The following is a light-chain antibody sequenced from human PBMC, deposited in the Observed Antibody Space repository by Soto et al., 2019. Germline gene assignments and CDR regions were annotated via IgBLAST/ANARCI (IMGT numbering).Light chain of an antibody. V-gene: IGKV3-15*01. Sequence: EIIMTQSPATLSLSPGERATLSCRASERLTGNLAWYQHKPGQAPRLLIYEVSTRATYIPARFSGRGSRTVFTLTISSLQSQDSAVYFCQQYQDWPRTFGQGTKLEIK. J-gene: IGKJ1*01. CDR2: EVS. CDR3: QQYQDWPRT. CDR1: ERLTGN.